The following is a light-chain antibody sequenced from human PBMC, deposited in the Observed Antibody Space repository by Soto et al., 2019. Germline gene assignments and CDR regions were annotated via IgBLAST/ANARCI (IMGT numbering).Light chain of an antibody. Sequence: QSALTQPASVSGSPGQSITNSCTGTSSDVGGYNFVSWYQQHPGKAPKVMIYEVSNRPSGVSYRFSGSKSGNTASLTISGLQAEDEADYYCSSYTSSVTLVFGGGTKVTVL. V-gene: IGLV2-14*01. CDR3: SSYTSSVTLV. CDR2: EVS. CDR1: SSDVGGYNF. J-gene: IGLJ2*01.